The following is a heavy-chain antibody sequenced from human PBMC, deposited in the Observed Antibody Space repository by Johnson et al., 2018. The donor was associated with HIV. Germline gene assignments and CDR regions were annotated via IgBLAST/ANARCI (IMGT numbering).Heavy chain of an antibody. V-gene: IGHV3-30*04. Sequence: QVQLVESGGGVVQPGRSLRLSCAASGFTFSSYPMHWVRQAPGTGLQWVAVIAYDGSNKYFADSVKGRFTISRDNSKNTVYLQMNSLRAEDTAVYYCAKDSATDPFDIWGQGTMVTVSS. CDR3: AKDSATDPFDI. J-gene: IGHJ3*02. D-gene: IGHD6-25*01. CDR2: IAYDGSNK. CDR1: GFTFSSYP.